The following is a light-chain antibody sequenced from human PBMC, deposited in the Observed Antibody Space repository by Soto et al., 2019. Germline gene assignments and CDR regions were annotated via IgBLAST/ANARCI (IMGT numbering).Light chain of an antibody. CDR2: DVH. CDR1: SGDVGTYNS. Sequence: QSALTQPRSVSGSPGQSVTISCTGTSGDVGTYNSVSWYQQYPGRAPKVILYDVHRRPSGVPDRFSGSKSGNTASLTISGVQAEDEGDYYCCSYAGNSYVFGTGTKVTVL. J-gene: IGLJ1*01. CDR3: CSYAGNSYV. V-gene: IGLV2-11*01.